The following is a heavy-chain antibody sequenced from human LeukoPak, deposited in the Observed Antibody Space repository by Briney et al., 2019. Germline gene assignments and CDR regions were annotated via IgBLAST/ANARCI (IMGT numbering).Heavy chain of an antibody. CDR2: FDPEDGET. D-gene: IGHD6-19*01. CDR3: ATGVRSQWLDGVLFDY. CDR1: GYTLTKLS. Sequence: KVSCXVSGYTLTKLSMHWVRQAPGKGVEWMGGFDPEDGETIYAQKFQGRVTMTEDTSTDTAYMELSSLRSEDTAVYYCATGVRSQWLDGVLFDYWGQGTLVTVSS. V-gene: IGHV1-24*01. J-gene: IGHJ4*02.